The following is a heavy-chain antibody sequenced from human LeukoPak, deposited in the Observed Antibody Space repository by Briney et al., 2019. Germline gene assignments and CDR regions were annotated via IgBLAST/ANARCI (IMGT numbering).Heavy chain of an antibody. J-gene: IGHJ4*02. Sequence: YWSWIRQPPGKGLEWMGIIYPGDSDTRYSPSFQGQVTISADKSISTAYLQWSSLKASDTAMYYCARLQNSGSIDYWGQGTLVTVSS. CDR2: IYPGDSDT. CDR3: ARLQNSGSIDY. CDR1: YW. V-gene: IGHV5-51*01. D-gene: IGHD1-26*01.